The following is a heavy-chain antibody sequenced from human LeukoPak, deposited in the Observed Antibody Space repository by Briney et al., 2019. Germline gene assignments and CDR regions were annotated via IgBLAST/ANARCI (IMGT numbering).Heavy chain of an antibody. D-gene: IGHD3-22*01. J-gene: IGHJ1*01. CDR3: ARGPYDSSGYYYTSYSQH. Sequence: PGGSLRLSCAASGFTFDDYGMSWVRQAPGKGLEWVSGINWNGGSTVYADSVKGRFTISRDNAKNSLYLQMNSLRAEDTALYYCARGPYDSSGYYYTSYSQHWGQGTLVTVSS. CDR1: GFTFDDYG. CDR2: INWNGGST. V-gene: IGHV3-20*04.